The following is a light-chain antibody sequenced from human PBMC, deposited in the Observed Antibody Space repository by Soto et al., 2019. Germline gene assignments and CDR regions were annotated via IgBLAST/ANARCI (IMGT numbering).Light chain of an antibody. V-gene: IGKV1-39*01. CDR1: QSISNY. J-gene: IGKJ1*01. CDR2: AAS. CDR3: QQTYSSPET. Sequence: DIQMTQSPSSLSASVGDRVTITCRASQSISNYLNWFQQKPGNPPKLLIYAASTLQGGVPSRFSGRGSGTDFTLTISNLQPEDFATYDCQQTYSSPETFGQGTKVEI.